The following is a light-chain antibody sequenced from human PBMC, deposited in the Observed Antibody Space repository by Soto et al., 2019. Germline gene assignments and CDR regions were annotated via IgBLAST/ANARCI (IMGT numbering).Light chain of an antibody. Sequence: EIVLTQSPATLSLSPGERATLSCRASQSVSSYLAWYQQKPGQAPRLLIYDASNRATGIPARFSGSGSGTEVSLIISSLVPEDFVVYYCQQRSNWPPLFTFGPGTKVEIK. CDR1: QSVSSY. CDR2: DAS. V-gene: IGKV3-11*01. CDR3: QQRSNWPPLFT. J-gene: IGKJ3*01.